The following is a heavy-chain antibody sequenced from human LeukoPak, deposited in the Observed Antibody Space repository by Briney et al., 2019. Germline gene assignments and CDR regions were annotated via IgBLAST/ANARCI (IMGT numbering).Heavy chain of an antibody. D-gene: IGHD3-10*01. V-gene: IGHV1-8*01. Sequence: ASVKVSCKASGYSFSSHDINWVRQATGQGLEWMGWMNPKSGNTDHAQKFQGRVTMSRNTSISVAYLELSSLRSEDTAVYYCARDGGGGVWFGESYDAFDIWGQGTMVTVSS. CDR1: GYSFSSHD. CDR2: MNPKSGNT. CDR3: ARDGGGGVWFGESYDAFDI. J-gene: IGHJ3*02.